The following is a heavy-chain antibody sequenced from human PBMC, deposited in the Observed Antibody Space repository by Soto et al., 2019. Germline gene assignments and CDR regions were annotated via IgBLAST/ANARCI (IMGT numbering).Heavy chain of an antibody. CDR3: AREDYSNFDY. CDR1: GFTFSSYS. V-gene: IGHV3-21*01. D-gene: IGHD4-4*01. Sequence: GSLRLSCAASGFTFSSYSMNWVRQAPGKGLEWVSSISSSSSYIYSADSVKGRFTISRDNAKNSLYLQMNSLRTEDTAVYYCAREDYSNFDYWGQGTLVTVSS. CDR2: ISSSSSYI. J-gene: IGHJ4*02.